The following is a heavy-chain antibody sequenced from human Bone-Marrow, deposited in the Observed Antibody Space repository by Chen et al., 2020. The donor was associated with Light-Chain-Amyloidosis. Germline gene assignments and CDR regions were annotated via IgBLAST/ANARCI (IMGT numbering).Heavy chain of an antibody. D-gene: IGHD5-12*01. Sequence: EVQLEQSGPEVKKPGESLKISCKGSGYTFPNYWIGWVRQMPGKGLEWMGVIYPDAADARYSPSFEGQVTFSADKSITTASLQWRSLKASDTAMYYCARRRDGYNFDYWGQGTLVTVSS. CDR1: GYTFPNYW. CDR3: ARRRDGYNFDY. J-gene: IGHJ4*02. CDR2: IYPDAADA. V-gene: IGHV5-51*01.